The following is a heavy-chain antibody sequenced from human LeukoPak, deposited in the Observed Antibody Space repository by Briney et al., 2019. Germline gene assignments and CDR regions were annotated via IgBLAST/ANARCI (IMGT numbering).Heavy chain of an antibody. V-gene: IGHV4-34*01. D-gene: IGHD6-13*01. CDR1: GGSFSGYY. Sequence: PSETLSLTCAAYGGSFSGYYWSWIRQPPGKGLEWIGEINHSGSTNYNPSLKSRVTISVDTSKNQFSLKLSSVTAADTAVYYCARYTAGTGSSWSLYYFDYWGQGTLVTVSS. J-gene: IGHJ4*02. CDR2: INHSGST. CDR3: ARYTAGTGSSWSLYYFDY.